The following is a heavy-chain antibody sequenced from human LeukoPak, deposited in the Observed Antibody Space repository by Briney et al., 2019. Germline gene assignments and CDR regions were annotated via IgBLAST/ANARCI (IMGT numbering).Heavy chain of an antibody. CDR1: GLTFSSYS. D-gene: IGHD3-10*01. CDR2: ISSSSRYI. V-gene: IGHV3-21*01. J-gene: IGHJ4*02. CDR3: ARDLYFYGSGNFVPGLPDY. Sequence: GGSLRLSCAASGLTFSSYSIDWVRQAPGKGLEWVSSISSSSRYIYYADSVKGRFTISRDSAENSPYLQMNDLRAQHMTIYYCARDLYFYGSGNFVPGLPDYWGQGTLVTVSS.